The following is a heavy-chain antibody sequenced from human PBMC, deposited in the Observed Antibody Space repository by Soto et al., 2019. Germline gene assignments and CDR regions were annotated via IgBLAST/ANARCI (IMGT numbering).Heavy chain of an antibody. D-gene: IGHD2-2*01. CDR2: VSGSGSRT. CDR3: AKDQYCSSTTCYAGFDY. CDR1: GFPFNSYA. V-gene: IGHV3-23*01. J-gene: IGHJ4*02. Sequence: GGSLRLSCAGSGFPFNSYAMSWVRQAPGKGLKWVSTVSGSGSRTYYADSVKGRFTISRDNSKNTLYLQMNSLRAEDTAVYYCAKDQYCSSTTCYAGFDYWGQGALVTVSS.